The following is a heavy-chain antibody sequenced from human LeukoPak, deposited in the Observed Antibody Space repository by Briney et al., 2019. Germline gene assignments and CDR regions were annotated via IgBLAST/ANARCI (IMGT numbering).Heavy chain of an antibody. CDR3: ARARVGYLHDAFDI. Sequence: GGSLRLSCAASGFIFSNYWMSWVRQAPGKGLEWVSSISSSSSYIYYADSVKGRFTISRDNAKNSLYLQMNSLRAEDTAVYYCARARVGYLHDAFDIWGQGTMVTVSS. J-gene: IGHJ3*02. V-gene: IGHV3-21*01. D-gene: IGHD5-18*01. CDR1: GFIFSNYW. CDR2: ISSSSSYI.